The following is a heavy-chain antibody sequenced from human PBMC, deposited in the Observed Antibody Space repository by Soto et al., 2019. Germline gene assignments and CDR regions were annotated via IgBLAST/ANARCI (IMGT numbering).Heavy chain of an antibody. CDR3: ARDMNYGDFGRDIGWFDP. J-gene: IGHJ5*02. V-gene: IGHV3-33*01. D-gene: IGHD4-17*01. CDR2: IWYDGSNK. Sequence: PGGSLRLSCAASGFTFSSYGMQWVRQAPGKGLEWVAVIWYDGSNKYYADSVKGRFTISRDNSKNTLYLQMNSLRAEDTAVYYCARDMNYGDFGRDIGWFDPWGQGTLVTVSS. CDR1: GFTFSSYG.